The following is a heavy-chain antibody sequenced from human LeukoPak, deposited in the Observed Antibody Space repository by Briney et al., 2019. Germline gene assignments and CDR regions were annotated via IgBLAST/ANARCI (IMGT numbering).Heavy chain of an antibody. V-gene: IGHV3-48*03. CDR2: ISNSGSTI. J-gene: IGHJ6*04. D-gene: IGHD3-10*02. CDR3: AELGITMIGGV. Sequence: GGSLRLSCAASGFTFSGYGMSWVRQAPGKGLEWVSYISNSGSTIYYADSVKGRFTISRDNAKNSLYLQMNSLRAEDTAVYCCAELGITMIGGVWGKGTTVTISS. CDR1: GFTFSGYG.